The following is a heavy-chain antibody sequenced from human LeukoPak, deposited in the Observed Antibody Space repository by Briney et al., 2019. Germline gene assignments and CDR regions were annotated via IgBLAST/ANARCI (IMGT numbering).Heavy chain of an antibody. V-gene: IGHV1-69*05. CDR3: ARDLGETTPLVMDV. CDR2: IIPIFGTA. Sequence: SSVKVSCKASGGTFSSYAISWVRQAPGQGLEWMGGIIPIFGTANYAQKFQGRVTITTDESTGTAYMELSSLRSEDTAVYYCARDLGETTPLVMDVWGKGTTVTVSS. CDR1: GGTFSSYA. J-gene: IGHJ6*03. D-gene: IGHD4-11*01.